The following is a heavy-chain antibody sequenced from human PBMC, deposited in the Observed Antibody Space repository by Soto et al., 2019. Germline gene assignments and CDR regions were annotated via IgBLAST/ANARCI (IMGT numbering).Heavy chain of an antibody. CDR2: IAGGGVPT. J-gene: IGHJ5*01. Sequence: EVQLVESGGGLVQSGESLRLSCAASGFIFRDYSMNWVRQTPGKGLEWIAHIAGGGVPTYYADSVKGRFTISRDRGKNFLYLLMNGLKGDEAGIYYCTSASSYAFASWGQGALVTVSS. D-gene: IGHD2-2*01. CDR1: GFIFRDYS. V-gene: IGHV3-48*01. CDR3: TSASSYAFAS.